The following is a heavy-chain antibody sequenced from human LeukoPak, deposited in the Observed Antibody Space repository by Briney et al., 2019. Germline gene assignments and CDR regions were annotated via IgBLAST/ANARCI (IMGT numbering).Heavy chain of an antibody. CDR3: AGVRHCSGGSCPKGVDY. CDR1: GYSFTSYW. D-gene: IGHD2-15*01. CDR2: IYPGDSDT. J-gene: IGHJ4*02. Sequence: GESLKISCKGSGYSFTSYWIGWVRQMPRKGLEWMGIIYPGDSDTRYRPSFQGQVTISADKSISTAYLQWSSLKASDTAMYYCAGVRHCSGGSCPKGVDYWGQGTLVTVSS. V-gene: IGHV5-51*01.